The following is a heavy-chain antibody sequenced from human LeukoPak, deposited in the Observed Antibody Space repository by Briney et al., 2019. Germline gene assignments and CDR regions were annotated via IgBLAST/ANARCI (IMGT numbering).Heavy chain of an antibody. CDR3: ARDFGTYYYDSSGYSYAFDI. V-gene: IGHV4-59*01. Sequence: PSETLSLTCTVSGGSISSYYWSWIRQPPGKGLEWIGYIYYSGSTNYNPSLKSRVTISVDTSKNQFSLKLSSVTAADTAVYYCARDFGTYYYDSSGYSYAFDIWGQGTMVTVSS. CDR1: GGSISSYY. D-gene: IGHD3-22*01. J-gene: IGHJ3*02. CDR2: IYYSGST.